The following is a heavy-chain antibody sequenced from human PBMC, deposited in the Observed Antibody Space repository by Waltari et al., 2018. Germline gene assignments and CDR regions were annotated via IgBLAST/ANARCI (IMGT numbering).Heavy chain of an antibody. D-gene: IGHD6-6*01. CDR2: MTASGLM. J-gene: IGHJ6*02. CDR1: GFPFRTYT. CDR3: AKDEGARLAPTFGMDA. Sequence: QLLESGGGWVQPEGFLSFACSPVGFPFRTYTMNWFRQAPGKGLEWVAVMTASGLMDYGDSVKGRFIISRDNSKNTLYLEMYRLRVEDTARYYCAKDEGARLAPTFGMDAWGQGTTVIVSS. V-gene: IGHV3-23*01.